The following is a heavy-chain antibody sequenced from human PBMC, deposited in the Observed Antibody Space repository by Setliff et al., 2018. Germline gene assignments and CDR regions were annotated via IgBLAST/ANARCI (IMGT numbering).Heavy chain of an antibody. CDR2: ISSYNNDIT. Sequence: ASVKVSCKASGYILKSYGISWVRQAPGQGLEWMGWISSYNNDITNYAQRFQGRVTMTTDTSTSAAYMELRSLRSDDTAVYYCAISSLSICSGGSCPNAFDVWGRGTMVTVSS. CDR1: GYILKSYG. D-gene: IGHD2-15*01. J-gene: IGHJ3*01. CDR3: AISSLSICSGGSCPNAFDV. V-gene: IGHV1-18*01.